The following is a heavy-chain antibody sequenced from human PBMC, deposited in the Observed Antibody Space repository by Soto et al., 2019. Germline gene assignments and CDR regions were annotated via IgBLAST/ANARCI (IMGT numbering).Heavy chain of an antibody. CDR1: GGSISNYY. Sequence: PSETLSLTXTVSGGSISNYYWSWIRQPPGKGLEWIGYIYYSGTTNYNPSLKSRVTISVDTSKNQLSLKLNSVTAADTAVYYCARDYSSSWNHFDYWGQGTLVTVSS. J-gene: IGHJ4*02. V-gene: IGHV4-59*01. CDR2: IYYSGTT. D-gene: IGHD6-13*01. CDR3: ARDYSSSWNHFDY.